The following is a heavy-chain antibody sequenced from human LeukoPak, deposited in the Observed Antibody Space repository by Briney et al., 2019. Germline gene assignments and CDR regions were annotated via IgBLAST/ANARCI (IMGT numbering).Heavy chain of an antibody. CDR3: ATDHAIFGVALPHPVLDV. V-gene: IGHV1-24*01. Sequence: ASVKVSCKVSGYTLTELSMHWVRQAPGKGLEWMGGFDPEDGETIYAQKFQGRVTMTEDTSTGTAYMELSSLGSEDTAVYYCATDHAIFGVALPHPVLDVWGKGTTVTVSS. J-gene: IGHJ6*04. D-gene: IGHD3-3*01. CDR1: GYTLTELS. CDR2: FDPEDGET.